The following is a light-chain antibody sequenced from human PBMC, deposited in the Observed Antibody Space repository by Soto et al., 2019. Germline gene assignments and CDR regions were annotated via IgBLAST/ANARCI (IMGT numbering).Light chain of an antibody. CDR2: DAS. J-gene: IGKJ2*01. V-gene: IGKV1-5*01. CDR3: QQYTTYPYT. CDR1: QSVTNW. Sequence: DIQMTQSPSTLSASVGDRVTITCRASQSVTNWLAWYQQKPGKAPNLLIDDASRLQSGIPSRFSGSGSGTEFTLTISSLQPDDFATYYCQQYTTYPYTFCQGTKLEIK.